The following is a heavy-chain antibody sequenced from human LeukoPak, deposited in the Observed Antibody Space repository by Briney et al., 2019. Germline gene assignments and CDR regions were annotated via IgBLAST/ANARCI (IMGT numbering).Heavy chain of an antibody. Sequence: SETLSLTCTVSGYSISSGYYWGWIRQPPGKGLEWIGSIYHSGSTYYNPSLNSRVTISVDTSKNQFSLKLSSVTAADTAVYYCARGPHSYGSGRGEYFQHWGQGTLVTVSS. J-gene: IGHJ1*01. CDR1: GYSISSGYY. CDR2: IYHSGST. CDR3: ARGPHSYGSGRGEYFQH. V-gene: IGHV4-38-2*02. D-gene: IGHD3-10*01.